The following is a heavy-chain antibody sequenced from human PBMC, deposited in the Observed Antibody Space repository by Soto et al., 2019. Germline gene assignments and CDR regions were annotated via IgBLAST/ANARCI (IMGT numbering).Heavy chain of an antibody. Sequence: QVQLVQSGAEVKKPGSSVKVSCKVSGGTFSNYAIDWVRLAPGHGLEWMGGIVPIFGTTYYTKKFQGRATIIADDSTTKAYLEMSSLRSEDTAIYYCARVEAVAGLYNYHGLDVWGQGTAVTVSS. CDR1: GGTFSNYA. CDR3: ARVEAVAGLYNYHGLDV. CDR2: IVPIFGTT. D-gene: IGHD6-19*01. J-gene: IGHJ6*02. V-gene: IGHV1-69*12.